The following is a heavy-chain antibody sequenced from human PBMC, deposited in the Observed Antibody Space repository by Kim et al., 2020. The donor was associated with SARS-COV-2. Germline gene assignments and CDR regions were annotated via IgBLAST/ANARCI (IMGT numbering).Heavy chain of an antibody. V-gene: IGHV1-69*13. J-gene: IGHJ6*01. CDR1: GGTFSSYA. Sequence: SVKVSCKASGGTFSSYAITWVRQAPGQGLDWMGGIIPIFDMANYAPNFQGRVTITADDSTSTAYMELRSLRSEDTAVYYCARSGYTGSYYSGDYYYAMD. D-gene: IGHD3-10*01. CDR3: ARSGYTGSYYSGDYYYAMD. CDR2: IIPIFDMA.